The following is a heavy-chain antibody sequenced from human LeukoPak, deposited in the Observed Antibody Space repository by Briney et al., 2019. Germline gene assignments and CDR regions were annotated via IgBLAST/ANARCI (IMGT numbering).Heavy chain of an antibody. CDR3: ARGERYFDWLLSSWFDP. V-gene: IGHV3-11*01. Sequence: GGSLTLSCAASGFTFSDSHMSWIRQAPGRGLEWISHICIDGTTIYYAESVKGRFTISRDNAKNSLYLQMNSLRAEDTAVYYCARGERYFDWLLSSWFDPWGQGTLVTVSS. D-gene: IGHD3-9*01. J-gene: IGHJ5*02. CDR1: GFTFSDSH. CDR2: ICIDGTTI.